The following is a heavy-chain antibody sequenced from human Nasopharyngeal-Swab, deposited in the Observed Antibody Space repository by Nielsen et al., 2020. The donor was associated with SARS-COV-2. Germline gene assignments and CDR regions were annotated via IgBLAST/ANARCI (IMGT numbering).Heavy chain of an antibody. J-gene: IGHJ6*02. V-gene: IGHV3-9*01. D-gene: IGHD3-22*01. CDR2: ISWNSGAI. Sequence: SLKISCAASGFTFDDYAMHWVRQAPGKGLEWVACISWNSGAIVYADSVEGRFTISRDNAKNSLYLQMNSLRTEDTALYYCVKDKKVYSSYYYAIDVWGQGTTVTVSS. CDR1: GFTFDDYA. CDR3: VKDKKVYSSYYYAIDV.